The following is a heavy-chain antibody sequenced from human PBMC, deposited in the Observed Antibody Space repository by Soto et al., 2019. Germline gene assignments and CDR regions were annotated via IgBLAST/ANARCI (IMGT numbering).Heavy chain of an antibody. J-gene: IGHJ6*02. D-gene: IGHD4-17*01. Sequence: QVHLVQSGAEVKKPGASVKVSCKASGYTFTTYSMHWVRQTPGHGLEWMGVINPSGGRTSYAQKFQGRVTITTDPSTSTAYMDLRSLGSDDTAVYYCAKDNTATSPSCYSFGMDVWGPGTTVIVSS. CDR2: INPSGGRT. V-gene: IGHV1-46*01. CDR1: GYTFTTYS. CDR3: AKDNTATSPSCYSFGMDV.